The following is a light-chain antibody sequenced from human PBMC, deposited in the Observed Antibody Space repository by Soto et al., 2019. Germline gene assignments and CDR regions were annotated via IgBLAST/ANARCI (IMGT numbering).Light chain of an antibody. V-gene: IGKV1-5*03. Sequence: DIQMTQSPSTLSASVGDRVTITCRASQSIYKWLAWYQQKPGKAPNLLIYEASTLESGVPSRFSGSGSGTEFSFTISSLQPDDFATYYCQHYDTYPWTFGQGTKVDIQ. J-gene: IGKJ1*01. CDR2: EAS. CDR1: QSIYKW. CDR3: QHYDTYPWT.